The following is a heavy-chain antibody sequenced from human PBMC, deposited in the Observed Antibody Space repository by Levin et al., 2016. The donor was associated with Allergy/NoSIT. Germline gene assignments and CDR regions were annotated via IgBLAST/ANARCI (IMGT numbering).Heavy chain of an antibody. CDR1: GGTFTNYA. Sequence: SVKVSCKTSGGTFTNYAINWVRQAPGQGPEWMGGIIVIVDIANYAQKFLGRVTITADKSTSTAYMELSSLTSEDTAVYYCAKDGPVAMSGTPYYYYGMDVWGQGTTVTVTS. D-gene: IGHD6-19*01. CDR2: IIVIVDIA. CDR3: AKDGPVAMSGTPYYYYGMDV. V-gene: IGHV1-69*10. J-gene: IGHJ6*02.